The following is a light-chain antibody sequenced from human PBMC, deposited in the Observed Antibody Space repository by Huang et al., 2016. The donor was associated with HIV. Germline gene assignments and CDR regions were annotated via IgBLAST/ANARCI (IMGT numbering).Light chain of an antibody. J-gene: IGKJ4*01. CDR2: GAS. Sequence: EIVLTQSPGTLSLSPGERATLSCRASQSVSNNYLAWYQQKPGQAPRLLIYGASSRATGIPDSFSGSGSGTGFTLTISRLEPEDFAVYFCQQYGTLLTFGGGTKVEI. CDR1: QSVSNNY. V-gene: IGKV3-20*01. CDR3: QQYGTLLT.